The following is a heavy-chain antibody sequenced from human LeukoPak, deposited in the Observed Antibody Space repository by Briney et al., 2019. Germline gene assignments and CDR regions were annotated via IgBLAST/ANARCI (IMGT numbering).Heavy chain of an antibody. J-gene: IGHJ6*03. V-gene: IGHV1-69*13. CDR3: ARILTTVTTNYYYYYMDV. CDR2: IIPIFGTA. D-gene: IGHD4-17*01. CDR1: GCTFSSYA. Sequence: SVKVSCKASGCTFSSYAISWVRQAPGQGLEWMGGIIPIFGTANYAQKFQGRVTITADESTSTAYMELSSLRSEDTAVYYCARILTTVTTNYYYYYMDVWGKGTTVTISS.